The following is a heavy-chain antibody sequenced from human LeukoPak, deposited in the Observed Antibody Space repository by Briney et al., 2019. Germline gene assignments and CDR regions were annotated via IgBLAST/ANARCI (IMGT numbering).Heavy chain of an antibody. Sequence: PSETLSLTCTVSGGSISSGSYYWSWIRQPAGKGLEWIGRIYTSGSTNYNPSLKSRVTISVDTSKNQFSLKLSSVTAADTAVYYCARRRGPAVAGTWDYWGQGTLVTVSS. V-gene: IGHV4-61*02. CDR1: GGSISSGSYY. CDR2: IYTSGST. CDR3: ARRRGPAVAGTWDY. J-gene: IGHJ4*02. D-gene: IGHD6-19*01.